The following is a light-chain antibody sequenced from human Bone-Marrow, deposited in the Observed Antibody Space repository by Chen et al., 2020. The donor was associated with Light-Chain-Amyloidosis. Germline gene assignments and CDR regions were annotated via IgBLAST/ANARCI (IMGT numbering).Light chain of an antibody. V-gene: IGLV3-25*03. CDR2: RDT. CDR3: QSADSSGTYEVI. Sequence: SYELTQPPSVSVSPRQTARITCSGDDLPTKYAYWYQQKPGQAPVLVIHRDTERPSGIAEQFSGTSSGTTATLTISGVQAEDEADYHCQSADSSGTYEVIFGGGNKLTVL. J-gene: IGLJ2*01. CDR1: DLPTKY.